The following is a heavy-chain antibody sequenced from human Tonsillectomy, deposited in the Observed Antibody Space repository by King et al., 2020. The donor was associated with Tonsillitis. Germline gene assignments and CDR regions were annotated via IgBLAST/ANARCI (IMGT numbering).Heavy chain of an antibody. CDR3: AKHRWLRSLDGYFDY. Sequence: VQLVESGGGVVQPGRSLRLSCAASEFTFSSFAMHWVRQAPGKGLEWVAVISNDGSNKYYADSVKGRFTISRDNSENTLYLQMNSLRTEDTAVYWCAKHRWLRSLDGYFDYWGQGTLVTVSS. CDR2: ISNDGSNK. D-gene: IGHD5-12*01. V-gene: IGHV3-30*18. J-gene: IGHJ4*02. CDR1: EFTFSSFA.